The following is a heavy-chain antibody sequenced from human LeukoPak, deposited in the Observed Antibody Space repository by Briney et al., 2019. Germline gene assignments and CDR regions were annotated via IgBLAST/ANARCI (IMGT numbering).Heavy chain of an antibody. Sequence: GGSLRLSCAASGFSFSNAWMNWVRQAPGKGLEWVGRIKSKTDGGTTDYAAPVKGRFTISRDDSKTTLYLQMNSLKTEDTAVHYCTTEERVSSGYCSGGSCYIDYWGQGTLVTVSS. CDR1: GFSFSNAW. V-gene: IGHV3-15*01. CDR3: TTEERVSSGYCSGGSCYIDY. D-gene: IGHD2-15*01. J-gene: IGHJ4*02. CDR2: IKSKTDGGTT.